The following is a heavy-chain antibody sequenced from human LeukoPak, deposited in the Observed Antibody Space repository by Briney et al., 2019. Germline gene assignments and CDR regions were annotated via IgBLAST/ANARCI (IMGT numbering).Heavy chain of an antibody. CDR1: GYSFTSYW. V-gene: IGHV5-51*01. CDR2: IYPGDSDT. J-gene: IGHJ3*02. Sequence: GESLQISSQGSGYSFTSYWIGWVRPMPGKGLEWMGIIYPGDSDTRYSPSFQGQVTISADKSISTAYLQWSSLKASDTAMYYCARRVGWELSDAFDIWGQGTMVTVSS. CDR3: ARRVGWELSDAFDI. D-gene: IGHD1-26*01.